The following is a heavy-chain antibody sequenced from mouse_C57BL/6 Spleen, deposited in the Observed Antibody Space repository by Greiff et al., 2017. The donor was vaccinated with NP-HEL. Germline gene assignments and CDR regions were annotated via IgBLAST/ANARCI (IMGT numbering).Heavy chain of an antibody. CDR3: ARDYSNYGY. CDR1: GYTFTDYY. Sequence: VQLQQSGPVLVKPGASVKMSCKASGYTFTDYYMNWVKQSHGKSLEWIGVINPYNGGTSYNQKFKGKATLTVDKSSSTAYMELNSLTSEDSAVYDCARDYSNYGYWGQGTTLTVSS. D-gene: IGHD2-5*01. J-gene: IGHJ2*01. CDR2: INPYNGGT. V-gene: IGHV1-19*01.